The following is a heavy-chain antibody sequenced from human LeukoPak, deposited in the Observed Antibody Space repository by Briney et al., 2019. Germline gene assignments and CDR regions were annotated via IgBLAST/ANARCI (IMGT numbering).Heavy chain of an antibody. Sequence: SETLSLTCTVSGGSISSYYWSWIRQPPGKGLEWIGYIYYSGSTNYNPSLKSRVTISVDTSKNQFSLKLSSVTAADTAVYYCARGPRNRSRLGELSSLDYWGQGTLVTVSS. V-gene: IGHV4-59*12. D-gene: IGHD3-16*02. J-gene: IGHJ4*02. CDR1: GGSISSYY. CDR3: ARGPRNRSRLGELSSLDY. CDR2: IYYSGST.